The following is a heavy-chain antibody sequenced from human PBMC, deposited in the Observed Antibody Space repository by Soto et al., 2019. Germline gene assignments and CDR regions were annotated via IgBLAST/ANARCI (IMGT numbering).Heavy chain of an antibody. CDR1: GFTFSNYN. D-gene: IGHD3-16*01. V-gene: IGHV3-48*02. CDR2: ISGSSSSI. CDR3: ANLGCYYMVY. J-gene: IGHJ4*02. Sequence: EVQLVESGGGLVQPGGSLRLSCAASGFTFSNYNMNWVRQAPGKGLEWVSYISGSSSSIYYADSVKGRFTISRDNAKHSLYLQMNSLKDQDTAVYYCANLGCYYMVYWGQGTLVTLSS.